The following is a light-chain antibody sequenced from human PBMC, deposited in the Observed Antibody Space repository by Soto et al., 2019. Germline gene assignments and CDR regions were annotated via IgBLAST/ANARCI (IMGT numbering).Light chain of an antibody. CDR2: DAS. J-gene: IGKJ5*01. V-gene: IGKV3-11*01. CDR3: QEGSNWPPPIT. CDR1: HNVATY. Sequence: EVVLTQSPATLSLSPGESATLSCRASHNVATYLAWYQHQPGQAPRLLIYDASKRATGIPARFSGSGSGTDFTLTISSLEPEDFAVYYCQEGSNWPPPITFGQGTRLEIK.